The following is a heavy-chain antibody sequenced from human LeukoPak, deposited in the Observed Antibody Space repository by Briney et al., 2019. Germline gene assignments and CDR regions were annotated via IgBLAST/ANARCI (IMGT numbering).Heavy chain of an antibody. J-gene: IGHJ6*02. CDR3: AKDRRLGIVVVVATFGMDV. D-gene: IGHD2-15*01. CDR1: GFTFSSYA. Sequence: GGSLRLSCAASGFTFSSYAMSWVRQAPGKGLEWVSAISGSGGSTYYADSVKGRFTISRDNSKNTLYLRMNSLRAEDTAVYYCAKDRRLGIVVVVATFGMDVWGQGTTVTVSS. V-gene: IGHV3-23*01. CDR2: ISGSGGST.